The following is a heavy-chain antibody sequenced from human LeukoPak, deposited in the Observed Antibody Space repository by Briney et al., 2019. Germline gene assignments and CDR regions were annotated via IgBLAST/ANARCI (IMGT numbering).Heavy chain of an antibody. Sequence: GGSLRLSCAASGFTFSTYAMSWVRQAPGKGLEWVSALIPSGGVTYYEDSVKGRFTISRDNSKKTLYLQMNSLRAEDTAVYYCAKGVNYFVLEYWGQGTLVTIPS. J-gene: IGHJ4*02. D-gene: IGHD3-10*02. CDR2: LIPSGGVT. CDR3: AKGVNYFVLEY. V-gene: IGHV3-23*01. CDR1: GFTFSTYA.